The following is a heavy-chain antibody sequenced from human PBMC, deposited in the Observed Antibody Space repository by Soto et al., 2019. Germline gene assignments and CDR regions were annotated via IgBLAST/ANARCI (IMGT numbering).Heavy chain of an antibody. J-gene: IGHJ6*02. CDR1: GGSISSSSYY. D-gene: IGHD3-3*01. CDR2: IYYRGST. V-gene: IGHV4-39*01. CDR3: ARKSWPHNDFWGGYDYYYYGMDV. Sequence: QLQLQESGPGLVKPSEALSLTCTVSGGSISSSSYYWGWIRHPPGKGLDWMGSIYYRGSTYYNPSVKRRVTTSEYHFKNQFSLEPSSVTDADTAEYYCARKSWPHNDFWGGYDYYYYGMDVWGQGTTVTVSS.